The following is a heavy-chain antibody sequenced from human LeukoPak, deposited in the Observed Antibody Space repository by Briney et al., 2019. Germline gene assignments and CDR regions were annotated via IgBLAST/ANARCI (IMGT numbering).Heavy chain of an antibody. J-gene: IGHJ4*02. Sequence: GESLKISCTGSGYTFTNYWIGWVRRMPGKGLEWMGIIYPADSDTRYSPSFQGQVTISADRSISIAYLQWSSLRASDTAMYFCARVHPAGGSGYGDYWGQGTLVTVSS. CDR1: GYTFTNYW. D-gene: IGHD3-22*01. CDR3: ARVHPAGGSGYGDY. V-gene: IGHV5-51*01. CDR2: IYPADSDT.